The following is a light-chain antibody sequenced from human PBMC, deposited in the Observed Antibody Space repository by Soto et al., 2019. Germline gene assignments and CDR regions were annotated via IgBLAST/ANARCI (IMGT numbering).Light chain of an antibody. V-gene: IGKV1-39*01. CDR2: AAS. CDR1: QSISSY. Sequence: GDRVTITCRASQSISSYLNWYQQKPGKAPKLLIYAASSLQSGVPSRFSGSGSGTEFTLTISSLQPEDFATYYCQQSYSTPRTFGGGTKVEIK. J-gene: IGKJ4*01. CDR3: QQSYSTPRT.